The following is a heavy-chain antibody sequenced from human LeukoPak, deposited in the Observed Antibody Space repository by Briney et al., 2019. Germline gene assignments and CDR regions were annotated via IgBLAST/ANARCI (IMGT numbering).Heavy chain of an antibody. Sequence: GESLKISCKGSGYSFSSYWIGWVRQMSGKGPEWMGIIYPGDSDTRYSPSFQGQVIISSDKSSSTAYLQWSSLKASDTAMYYCGRLIAVAGTRGSWFDPWGQGTLVTVSS. V-gene: IGHV5-51*01. CDR2: IYPGDSDT. J-gene: IGHJ5*02. CDR1: GYSFSSYW. D-gene: IGHD6-19*01. CDR3: GRLIAVAGTRGSWFDP.